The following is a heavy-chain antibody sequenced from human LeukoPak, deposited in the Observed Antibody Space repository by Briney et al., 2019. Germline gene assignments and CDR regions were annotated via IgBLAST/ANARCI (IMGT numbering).Heavy chain of an antibody. V-gene: IGHV3-30-3*01. CDR2: ISYDGSNK. D-gene: IGHD6-13*01. CDR1: GFTFSSYA. Sequence: GGSLRLSCAASGFTFSSYAMHWVRQAPGKGLEWVAVISYDGSNKYYADSVKGRFTISRDNSKNTLYLQMNSLRAEDTALYYCAKGGAAGKFPADYWGQGTLVTVSS. CDR3: AKGGAAGKFPADY. J-gene: IGHJ4*02.